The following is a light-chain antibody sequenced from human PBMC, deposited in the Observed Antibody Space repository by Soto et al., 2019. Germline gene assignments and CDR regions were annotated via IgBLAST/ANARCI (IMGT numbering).Light chain of an antibody. J-gene: IGKJ4*01. CDR3: HQYDSSPLT. V-gene: IGKV3-20*01. Sequence: EIVLTQSPGTLSLSPGERATLSCRASQSVSSSYLAWYQQKPAQAPRLLIYGASSRGPSIPDKFSGSGSGLDFTVTISRLAPRDFAVYYCHQYDSSPLTFGGRTKVEIK. CDR2: GAS. CDR1: QSVSSSY.